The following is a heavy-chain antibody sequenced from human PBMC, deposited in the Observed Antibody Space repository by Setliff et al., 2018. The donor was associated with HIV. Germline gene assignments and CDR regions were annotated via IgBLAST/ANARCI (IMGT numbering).Heavy chain of an antibody. J-gene: IGHJ4*02. Sequence: PSETLSLTCAVSTYSISSGYYWGWIRQPPGKGLEWIANIFHSGITSYNPSLRSRVTISVDTSRNQFSLKLTSVTAADTAVYYGAKDGPYYCNGGSCYDVWGQGILVTVSS. D-gene: IGHD2-15*01. CDR3: AKDGPYYCNGGSCYDV. CDR2: IFHSGIT. V-gene: IGHV4-38-2*02. CDR1: TYSISSGYY.